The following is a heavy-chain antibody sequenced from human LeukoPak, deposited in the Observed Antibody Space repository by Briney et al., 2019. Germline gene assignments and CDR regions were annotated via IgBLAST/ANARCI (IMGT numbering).Heavy chain of an antibody. J-gene: IGHJ5*02. Sequence: SVKVSCKASGGTFSSYAISWVRQAPGQGLEWMGRIIPILGIANYAQKFQGRVTITADKSTSTAYMGLSSLRSEDTAVYYCAREEDIAAAGWFDPWGQGTLVTVSS. V-gene: IGHV1-69*04. CDR1: GGTFSSYA. CDR2: IIPILGIA. D-gene: IGHD6-13*01. CDR3: AREEDIAAAGWFDP.